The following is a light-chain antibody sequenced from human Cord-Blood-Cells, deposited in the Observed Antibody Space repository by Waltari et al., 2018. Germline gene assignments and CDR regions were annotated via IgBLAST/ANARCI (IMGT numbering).Light chain of an antibody. J-gene: IGLJ1*01. Sequence: SYELTQPPSVSVSPGQTASITCSGDKLGDKYACWYQQKPGQSPVLVIYQDSKRPSGIPGRFSGSNSGNTATLTINGTQAMDEADYYCQAWDSSTAVFGTGTKVTVL. CDR3: QAWDSSTAV. CDR2: QDS. V-gene: IGLV3-1*01. CDR1: KLGDKY.